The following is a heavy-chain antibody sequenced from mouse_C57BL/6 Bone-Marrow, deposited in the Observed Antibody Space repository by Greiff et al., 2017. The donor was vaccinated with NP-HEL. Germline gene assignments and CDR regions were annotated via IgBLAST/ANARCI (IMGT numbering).Heavy chain of an antibody. CDR2: INPNNGGT. Sequence: VQLQQSGPELVKPGASVKISCKASGYTFTDYYMNWVKQSHGKSLEWIGDINPNNGGTSYNQKFKGKATLTVDKSSSTAYMELRSLTSEDSAVYYCAKQAYYSNFYAMDYWGQGTSVTVSS. CDR3: AKQAYYSNFYAMDY. D-gene: IGHD2-5*01. J-gene: IGHJ4*01. CDR1: GYTFTDYY. V-gene: IGHV1-26*01.